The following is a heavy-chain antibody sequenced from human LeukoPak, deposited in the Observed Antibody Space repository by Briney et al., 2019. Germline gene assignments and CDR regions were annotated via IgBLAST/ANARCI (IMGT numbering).Heavy chain of an antibody. CDR2: INPNSGGT. D-gene: IGHD1-7*01. J-gene: IGHJ6*02. CDR1: GYTFTGYY. Sequence: GASVKVSCKASGYTFTGYYMHWVRQVPGQGLEWMGRINPNSGGTNYAQKFQGRVTMTRDTSISTAYMELSRLRSDDTAVYYCARDELELLGYYYYGMDVWGQGTTVTVSS. V-gene: IGHV1-2*06. CDR3: ARDELELLGYYYYGMDV.